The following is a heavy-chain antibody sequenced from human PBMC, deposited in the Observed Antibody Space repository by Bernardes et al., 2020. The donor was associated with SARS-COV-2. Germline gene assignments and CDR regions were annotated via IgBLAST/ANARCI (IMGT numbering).Heavy chain of an antibody. CDR1: GASISGSRYY. Sequence: SETLSLTCTVSGASISGSRYYWAWIRQTPGLGLEWFGGIFYSGSAYFNPSLQIRATISVDRSKNQFSLKLSSVTAADTDVYYCASPGKDYSNYPGALDIGGQGTLVTVTA. CDR3: ASPGKDYSNYPGALDI. CDR2: IFYSGSA. V-gene: IGHV4-39*01. J-gene: IGHJ3*02. D-gene: IGHD4-4*01.